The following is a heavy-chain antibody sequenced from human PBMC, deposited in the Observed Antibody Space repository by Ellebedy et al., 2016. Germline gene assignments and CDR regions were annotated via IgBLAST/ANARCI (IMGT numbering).Heavy chain of an antibody. V-gene: IGHV3-33*01. CDR3: AGTRISMIVD. D-gene: IGHD3-22*01. J-gene: IGHJ4*02. CDR2: IWYDGSNK. CDR1: GFTFSSHG. Sequence: GGSLRLSCAASGFTFSSHGMHWVRQAPGKGLEWVAVIWYDGSNKYYADSVKGRFTISRDSSKNTLYLQMNSLRAEDTAVYYCAGTRISMIVDWGQGTLVTVSS.